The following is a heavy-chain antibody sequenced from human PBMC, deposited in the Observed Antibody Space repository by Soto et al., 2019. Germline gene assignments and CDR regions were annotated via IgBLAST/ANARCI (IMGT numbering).Heavy chain of an antibody. CDR1: GYSFTSYW. J-gene: IGHJ4*02. CDR2: IDPTDSYT. Sequence: GESLEISCKGTGYSFTSYWIGWVRQMPGKGLEWMGRIDPTDSYTNYSPSFQGHVTISADKSISTAYLQWSSLKASDTAMYYCARHVVAARGWVEEPLWGQGTLVTV. V-gene: IGHV5-10-1*01. D-gene: IGHD1-1*01. CDR3: ARHVVAARGWVEEPL.